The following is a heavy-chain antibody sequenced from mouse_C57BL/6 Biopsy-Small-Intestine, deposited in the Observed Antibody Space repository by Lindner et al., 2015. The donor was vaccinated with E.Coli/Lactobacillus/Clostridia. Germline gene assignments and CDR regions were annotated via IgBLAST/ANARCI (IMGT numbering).Heavy chain of an antibody. Sequence: SVKVSCKASGGTLSSSNICWVRQAPGQGLEWMGGIIPIFDSANYAQKFQGRVTITADTSTNTVYMELSSLRSEDTAVYYYAKWGGIDAVSGWYGPLDYWGQGTLVTVSS. V-gene: IGHV1-59*01. J-gene: IGHJ4*01. CDR1: GGTLSSSN. CDR3: AKWGGIDAVSGWYGPLDY. CDR2: IIPIFDSA. D-gene: IGHD1-1*02.